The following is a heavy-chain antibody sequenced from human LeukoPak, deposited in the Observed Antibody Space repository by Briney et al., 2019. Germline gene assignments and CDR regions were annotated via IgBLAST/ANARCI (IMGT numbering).Heavy chain of an antibody. V-gene: IGHV5-51*01. CDR1: GYSFTSYW. CDR3: ARRAYYYDSSGYYHSYYFDY. J-gene: IGHJ4*02. Sequence: GESLKISCKGSGYSFTSYWIGWVCQMPGKGLERMGIIYPGDSDTRYSPSFQGQVTISADKSISTAYLQWSSLKASDTAMYYCARRAYYYDSSGYYHSYYFDYWGQGTLVTVSS. D-gene: IGHD3-22*01. CDR2: IYPGDSDT.